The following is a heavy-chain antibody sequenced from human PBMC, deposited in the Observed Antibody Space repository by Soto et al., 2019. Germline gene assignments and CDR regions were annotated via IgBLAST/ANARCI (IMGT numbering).Heavy chain of an antibody. CDR3: ARDQEGGTLY. Sequence: GGSLRLSCAASGFAFSSFAMNWARQAPGKGLEWLAFISPSSSAIYYADSVKGRFTVSRDNVKNLVFLQVNSLRDEDTAVYFCARDQEGGTLYWGRGTLVTVSS. J-gene: IGHJ4*02. V-gene: IGHV3-48*02. D-gene: IGHD1-7*01. CDR1: GFAFSSFA. CDR2: ISPSSSAI.